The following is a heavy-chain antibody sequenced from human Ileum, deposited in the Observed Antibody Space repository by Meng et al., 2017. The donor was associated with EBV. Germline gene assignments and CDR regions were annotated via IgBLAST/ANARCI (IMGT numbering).Heavy chain of an antibody. Sequence: QVQLVQSGSELKKPGESVKVSCQAAGYTFTSSSMNWVRHAPGQGLEWMGWININTGNPTYAQGFTGRFVFSLDTSVSTAYLQIDSLKADDTAVYYCARGNGWRFDYWGQGTLVTGSS. V-gene: IGHV7-4-1*01. CDR3: ARGNGWRFDY. J-gene: IGHJ4*02. D-gene: IGHD6-19*01. CDR1: GYTFTSSS. CDR2: ININTGNP.